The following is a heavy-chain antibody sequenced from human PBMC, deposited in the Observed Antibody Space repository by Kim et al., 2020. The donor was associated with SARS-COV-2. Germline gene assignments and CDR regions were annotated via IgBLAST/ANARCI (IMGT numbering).Heavy chain of an antibody. CDR2: ISYDGSNK. CDR1: GFTFSSYG. V-gene: IGHV3-30*18. D-gene: IGHD3-22*01. CDR3: AKYYYDSSGLYYYYYGM. J-gene: IGHJ6*01. Sequence: GGSLRLSCAASGFTFSSYGMHWVRQAPGKGLEWVAVISYDGSNKYYADSVKGRFTISRDNSKNTLYLQMNSLRAEDTAVYYCAKYYYDSSGLYYYYYGM.